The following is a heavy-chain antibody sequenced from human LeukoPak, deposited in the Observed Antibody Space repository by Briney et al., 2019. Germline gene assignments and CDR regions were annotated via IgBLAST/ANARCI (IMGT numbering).Heavy chain of an antibody. CDR2: ISGSGGST. D-gene: IGHD3-22*01. J-gene: IGHJ3*02. V-gene: IGHV3-23*01. CDR1: GFTFSSYA. CDR3: ARRYYYDSSGYYFASAYDAFDI. Sequence: GGSLRLSCAASGFTFSSYAMSWVRQAPGKGLEWVSAISGSGGSTYYADSVKGRFTISRDNSKNTLYLQMNGLRAEDTAVYYCARRYYYDSSGYYFASAYDAFDIWGQGTMVTVSS.